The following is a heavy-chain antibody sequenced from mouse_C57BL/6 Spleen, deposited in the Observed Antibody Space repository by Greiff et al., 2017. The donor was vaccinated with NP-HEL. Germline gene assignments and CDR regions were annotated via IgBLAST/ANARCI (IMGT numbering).Heavy chain of an antibody. D-gene: IGHD1-1*01. Sequence: QVQLKQPGAELVKPGASVKLSCKASGYTFTSYWMHWVKQRPGQGLEWIGMIHPNSGSTNYNEKFKSKATLTVDKSSSTAYMQLSSLTSEDSAVYYCARGGDYYVFDYWGQGTTLTVSS. CDR3: ARGGDYYVFDY. CDR2: IHPNSGST. J-gene: IGHJ2*01. V-gene: IGHV1-64*01. CDR1: GYTFTSYW.